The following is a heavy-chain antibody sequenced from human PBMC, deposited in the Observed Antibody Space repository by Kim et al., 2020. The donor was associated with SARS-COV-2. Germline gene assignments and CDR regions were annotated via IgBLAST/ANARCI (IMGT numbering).Heavy chain of an antibody. Sequence: KYYADSVKGRFTISRDNSKNTLYLQMNSLRAEDTAVYYCAKDRGSYSFDYWGQGPWSPSPQ. J-gene: IGHJ4*02. CDR3: AKDRGSYSFDY. D-gene: IGHD1-26*01. V-gene: IGHV3-30*02. CDR2: K.